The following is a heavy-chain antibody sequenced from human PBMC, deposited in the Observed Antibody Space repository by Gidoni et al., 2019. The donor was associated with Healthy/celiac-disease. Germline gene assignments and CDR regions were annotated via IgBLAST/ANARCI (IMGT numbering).Heavy chain of an antibody. CDR2: IYTSGST. CDR3: ARDQYSSDQGGWFDP. Sequence: QVQLQESGPGLVKPSETLSLTCTVAGGSISSYYWSWIRQPAGKGLEWIGRIYTSGSTNYNPSLKSRVTMSVDTSKNQFSLKLSSVTAADTAVYYCARDQYSSDQGGWFDPWGQGTLVTVSS. V-gene: IGHV4-4*07. J-gene: IGHJ5*02. CDR1: GGSISSYY. D-gene: IGHD6-19*01.